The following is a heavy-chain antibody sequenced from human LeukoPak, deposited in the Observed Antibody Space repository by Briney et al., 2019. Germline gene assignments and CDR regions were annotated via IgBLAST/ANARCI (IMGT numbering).Heavy chain of an antibody. CDR2: IKFDGSEK. J-gene: IGHJ4*02. Sequence: PGGSLRLSCAASGFTFSNYWMTWVRQAPGKGLEWVASIKFDGSEKYYVDSVKGRFTISRDNAKNSLYLQMNSLRVEDTAVYYCARGVSVVDWGQGTLVTVSS. D-gene: IGHD2-21*01. CDR3: ARGVSVVD. CDR1: GFTFSNYW. V-gene: IGHV3-7*04.